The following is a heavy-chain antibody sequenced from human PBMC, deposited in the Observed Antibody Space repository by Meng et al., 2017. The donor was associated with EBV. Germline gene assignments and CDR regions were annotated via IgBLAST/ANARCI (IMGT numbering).Heavy chain of an antibody. CDR2: INTYSGKA. D-gene: IGHD1-1*01. J-gene: IGHJ4*02. CDR1: GYTFRNYA. CDR3: ARGVEENGSHYPFDS. Sequence: QVQLVQSGYEWKRPGASVKVFCKASGYTFRNYAINWMRQVPGQGLEWMGWINTYSGKATFAQGFTGRFVFSLDTPVTTAHLQISGLKTEDSAVYYCARGVEENGSHYPFDSWGQGTLVTVSS. V-gene: IGHV7-4-1*02.